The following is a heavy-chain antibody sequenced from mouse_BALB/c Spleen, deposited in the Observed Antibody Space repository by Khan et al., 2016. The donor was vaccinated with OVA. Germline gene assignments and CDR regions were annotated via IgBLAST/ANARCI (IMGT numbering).Heavy chain of an antibody. Sequence: DVKLVESGGGLVKPGGSLKVSCAASGFTFSNYGMSWVRQTPEKRLEWVASISSGGSTYYPDNAKGRFTISRENSRNILYLQMSSLRSEDTAMYYCARDYWFVYWGQGTLVTVSA. V-gene: IGHV5-6-5*01. CDR1: GFTFSNYG. J-gene: IGHJ3*01. CDR2: ISSGGST. CDR3: ARDYWFVY.